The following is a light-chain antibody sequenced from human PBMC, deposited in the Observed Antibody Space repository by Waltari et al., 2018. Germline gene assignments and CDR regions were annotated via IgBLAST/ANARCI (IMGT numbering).Light chain of an antibody. CDR3: NSYAGSNTVV. CDR1: SSDFGGYNC. Sequence: QSALTQPPSASGSPGQSVTISCTGTSSDFGGYNCVSWYQQQPGKAPKLIIYDVTRRPSGVPDRCPGSKSGNTAYLTVSGLQADDEADYYCNSYAGSNTVVFGGGTRLTVL. V-gene: IGLV2-8*01. CDR2: DVT. J-gene: IGLJ2*01.